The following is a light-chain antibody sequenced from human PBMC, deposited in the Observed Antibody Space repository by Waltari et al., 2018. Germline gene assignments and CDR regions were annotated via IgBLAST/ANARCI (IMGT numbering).Light chain of an antibody. CDR2: AAS. CDR3: QQSYSTPYT. Sequence: DIQMTQSPSSLSASVGDRVTITCRASQSISSYLNWYQQKPGKAPKLLIYAASSLQSGVPSRFSGSGSGTDFTLTISRLQPEDFAIYYCQQSYSTPYTFGQGTKLEIK. V-gene: IGKV1-39*01. CDR1: QSISSY. J-gene: IGKJ2*01.